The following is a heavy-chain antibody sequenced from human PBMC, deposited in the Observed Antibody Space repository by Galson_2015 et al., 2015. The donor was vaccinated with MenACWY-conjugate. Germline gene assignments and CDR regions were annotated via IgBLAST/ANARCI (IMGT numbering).Heavy chain of an antibody. D-gene: IGHD6-19*01. J-gene: IGHJ4*02. Sequence: SLRLSCAASGFIINNNYMNWVRQAPGKGLEWVATISGDGGTTYYGDSVKGRCTISRGNRKDTLVLQMNSLRGEDTAIYYCAKGPLRYSSGWYYFDYWGQGTLVTVSS. CDR3: AKGPLRYSSGWYYFDY. CDR2: ISGDGGTT. CDR1: GFIINNNY. V-gene: IGHV3-23*02.